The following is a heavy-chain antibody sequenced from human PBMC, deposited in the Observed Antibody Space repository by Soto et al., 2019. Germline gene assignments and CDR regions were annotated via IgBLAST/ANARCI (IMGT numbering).Heavy chain of an antibody. V-gene: IGHV3-33*01. CDR1: GFTFSSYG. D-gene: IGHD2-15*01. Sequence: GGSLRLSCAASGFTFSSYGMHWVRQAPGKGLEWVAVIWYDGSNKYYADSVKGRFTISRDNSKNTLYLQMNSLRAEDTAVYYCARDFYLGYCSGGSCYGFDPWGQGTLVTVSS. J-gene: IGHJ5*02. CDR2: IWYDGSNK. CDR3: ARDFYLGYCSGGSCYGFDP.